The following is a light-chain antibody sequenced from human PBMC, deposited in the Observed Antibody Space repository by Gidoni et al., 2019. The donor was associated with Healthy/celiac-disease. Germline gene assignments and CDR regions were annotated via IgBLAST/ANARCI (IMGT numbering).Light chain of an antibody. CDR3: QQRSNWAIFT. CDR1: QSVSSY. J-gene: IGKJ3*01. V-gene: IGKV3-11*01. Sequence: EIVLTQSPATQSLSPGERATLSCRASQSVSSYLAWYQQKPGQAPRLLIYDAANRATGIPARFSGSGSGTDFTLTISSLEPEDFAVYYGQQRSNWAIFTFGPGTKVDIK. CDR2: DAA.